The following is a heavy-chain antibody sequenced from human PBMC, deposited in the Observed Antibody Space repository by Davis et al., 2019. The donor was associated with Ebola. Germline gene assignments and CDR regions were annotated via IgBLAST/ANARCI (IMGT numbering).Heavy chain of an antibody. D-gene: IGHD6-13*01. CDR3: ARAGSSTWRDFDY. Sequence: GESLKISCAASGFTFSDHYMDWVRQAPGQGMEWVARIRNKANSYTTEYAASVKGRFTISRDDSENSLHLQMNSLKTEDTAVYYCARAGSSTWRDFDYWGQGTLVTVSS. J-gene: IGHJ4*02. CDR1: GFTFSDHY. CDR2: IRNKANSYTT. V-gene: IGHV3-72*01.